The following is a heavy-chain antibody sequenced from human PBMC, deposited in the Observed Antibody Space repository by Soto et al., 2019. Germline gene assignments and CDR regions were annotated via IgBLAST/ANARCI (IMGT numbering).Heavy chain of an antibody. CDR2: IFYSGST. CDR1: GGSINAFF. Sequence: LSLTCTVSGGSINAFFWSWVRQPPGKGLESIGYIFYSGSTNYNPSLKSRVTISLDTSKTQFSLNLTSVTAADTAVYYCATQTGLYYYGMDVWGQGTTVTVSS. CDR3: ATQTGLYYYGMDV. V-gene: IGHV4-59*01. J-gene: IGHJ6*02.